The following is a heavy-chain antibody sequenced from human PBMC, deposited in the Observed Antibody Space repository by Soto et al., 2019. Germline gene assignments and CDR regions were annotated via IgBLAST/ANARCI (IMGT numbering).Heavy chain of an antibody. J-gene: IGHJ5*02. Sequence: ASVKVSCKASGYTFTSYGISWVRQAPGQGLEWMGWISAYNGNTNYAQKLQGRVTMTTGTSTSTAYMELGSLRSDDTAVYYCARDWQTWIQLWLPKAEDRFDPWGQGTLVTVSS. CDR1: GYTFTSYG. CDR2: ISAYNGNT. CDR3: ARDWQTWIQLWLPKAEDRFDP. V-gene: IGHV1-18*01. D-gene: IGHD5-18*01.